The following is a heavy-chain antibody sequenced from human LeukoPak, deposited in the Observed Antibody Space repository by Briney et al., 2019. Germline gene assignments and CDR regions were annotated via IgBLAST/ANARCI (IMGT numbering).Heavy chain of an antibody. CDR1: GGXISSSSAY. CDR2: IYYSKNT. D-gene: IGHD5-18*01. CDR3: VSPRGFSYGYFDY. J-gene: IGHJ4*02. Sequence: SETLSLTCTVSGGXISSSSAYWGWIRQPPGKWLEWIGSIYYSKNTYYNPSLKSRVTISADTSKNQFSLTLGSVSATDTAVYYCVSPRGFSYGYFDYWGQGILVTVSS. V-gene: IGHV4-39*01.